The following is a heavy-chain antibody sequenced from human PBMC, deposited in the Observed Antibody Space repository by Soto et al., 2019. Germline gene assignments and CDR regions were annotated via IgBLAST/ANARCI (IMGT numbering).Heavy chain of an antibody. Sequence: QVQLQESGPGLVKPSETLSLTCTVSGGSISSYYWSWIRQPPGKGLEWIGYIYYSGSTNYNPSLKSRVTISVDTSKNQFSLKLSSVTAADTAVYYCARYGVLYGMDVWGQGTTVTVSS. V-gene: IGHV4-59*01. CDR2: IYYSGST. CDR1: GGSISSYY. CDR3: ARYGVLYGMDV. D-gene: IGHD3-10*01. J-gene: IGHJ6*02.